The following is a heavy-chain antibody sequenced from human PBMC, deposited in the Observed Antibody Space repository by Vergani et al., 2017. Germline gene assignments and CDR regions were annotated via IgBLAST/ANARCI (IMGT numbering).Heavy chain of an antibody. D-gene: IGHD3-22*01. Sequence: QVQLQQSGPGLVKPSQTLSLTCAISGDSVSSNSAAWNWIRQSPSRGLEWLGRTYYRSKWYNDYAVSVKSRITINPDTSKNQFSLQLNSVTPEDTAVYYCARDQGYYYDSSGPTYYFDSWGQGTLVTVSS. CDR3: ARDQGYYYDSSGPTYYFDS. CDR1: GDSVSSNSAA. CDR2: TYYRSKWYN. J-gene: IGHJ4*02. V-gene: IGHV6-1*01.